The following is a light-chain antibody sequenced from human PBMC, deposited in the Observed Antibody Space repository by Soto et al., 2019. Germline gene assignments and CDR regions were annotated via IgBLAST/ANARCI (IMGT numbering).Light chain of an antibody. CDR2: GAS. J-gene: IGKJ3*01. Sequence: EIVLTQSPGTLSLSPGERATLSCRASQSVSSSYLAWYQQKPGQAPRLLIYGASSRATGIPDRFSGSGSGTDFTLTISRLEPEDSAVYYCQQYGSSPPRLTFGPGTKVDIK. CDR3: QQYGSSPPRLT. CDR1: QSVSSSY. V-gene: IGKV3-20*01.